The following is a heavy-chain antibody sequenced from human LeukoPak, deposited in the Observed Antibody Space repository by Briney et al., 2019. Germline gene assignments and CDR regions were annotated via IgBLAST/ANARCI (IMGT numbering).Heavy chain of an antibody. D-gene: IGHD3-10*01. V-gene: IGHV4-59*01. CDR1: GGSISSYY. Sequence: KPSETLSLTCTVSGGSISSYYWSWIRQPPGKGLEWIGYIYYSGSTNYNPSLKSRVTISVDTSKNQFSLKLSSVTAADTAVYYCATYGSGSYYRADWFDPWGQGTLVTVSS. CDR2: IYYSGST. CDR3: ATYGSGSYYRADWFDP. J-gene: IGHJ5*02.